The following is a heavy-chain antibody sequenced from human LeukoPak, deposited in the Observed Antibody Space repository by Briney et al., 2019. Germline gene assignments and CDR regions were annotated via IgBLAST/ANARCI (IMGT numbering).Heavy chain of an antibody. CDR1: GGTFSSYT. Sequence: GSSVTVSCKASGGTFSSYTISWVRQAAGQGREWMGRIIPILGIANYAQKLQGRVTITADKSTSTAYMELSSLRSEDTAVYYCARGAEDSGGWYYFDYWGQGSLVTVSS. CDR2: IIPILGIA. V-gene: IGHV1-69*02. CDR3: ARGAEDSGGWYYFDY. J-gene: IGHJ4*02. D-gene: IGHD6-19*01.